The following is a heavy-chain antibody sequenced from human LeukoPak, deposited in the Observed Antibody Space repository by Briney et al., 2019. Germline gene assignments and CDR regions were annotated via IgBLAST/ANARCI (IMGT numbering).Heavy chain of an antibody. Sequence: ASVKVSCKASGYTFTGYYIHWVRQAPGQGLEWMGWINPNSGGTNYAQKFQGRVTMTRDTSISTAYMELSRPRSDDTAVYYCAREHSGSYRRKNWFDPWGQGTLVTVSS. D-gene: IGHD1-26*01. V-gene: IGHV1-2*02. CDR1: GYTFTGYY. CDR3: AREHSGSYRRKNWFDP. CDR2: INPNSGGT. J-gene: IGHJ5*02.